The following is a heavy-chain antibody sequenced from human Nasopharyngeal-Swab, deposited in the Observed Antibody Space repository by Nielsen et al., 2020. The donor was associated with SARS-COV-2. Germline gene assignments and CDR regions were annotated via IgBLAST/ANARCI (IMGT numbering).Heavy chain of an antibody. CDR2: IVVGSGNT. D-gene: IGHD6-13*01. V-gene: IGHV1-58*01. CDR1: GFTFTSSA. J-gene: IGHJ6*02. Sequence: SVKVSCKASGFTFTSSAVQWVRQARGQRLEWIGWIVVGSGNTNYAQKFQERVTITRDMSTSTAYMELSSLRSEDTAVYYCAAAISSSWYHYYYYGMDVWDQGTTVTVSS. CDR3: AAAISSSWYHYYYYGMDV.